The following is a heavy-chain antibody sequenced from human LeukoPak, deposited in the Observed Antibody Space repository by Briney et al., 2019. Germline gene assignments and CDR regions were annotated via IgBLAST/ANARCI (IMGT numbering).Heavy chain of an antibody. CDR2: INGDDYST. D-gene: IGHD5-24*01. CDR3: ARDPVRDGYPYSFDY. Sequence: GGSLRLSCAASGFTFSSFGMNWVRQAPGKGLEWVSGINGDDYSTYYADSVKGRFTISRDNSKNTLYLQMDSLRGEDTAVYYCARDPVRDGYPYSFDYWGQGTLVTVSS. CDR1: GFTFSSFG. J-gene: IGHJ4*02. V-gene: IGHV3-NL1*01.